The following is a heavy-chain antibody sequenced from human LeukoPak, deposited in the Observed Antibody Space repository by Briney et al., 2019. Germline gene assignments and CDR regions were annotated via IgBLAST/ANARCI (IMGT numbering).Heavy chain of an antibody. CDR2: ISSSGSTI. Sequence: GGSLRLSCAASGFTFSSYEMNWVRQAPGKGLEWVSYISSSGSTIYYADSVKGRFTISRDNAKNSLYLQMNSLRAEDTAVYYCARAPGLLSGSSWYGYWGQGTLVTVSS. D-gene: IGHD6-13*01. CDR1: GFTFSSYE. CDR3: ARAPGLLSGSSWYGY. J-gene: IGHJ4*02. V-gene: IGHV3-48*03.